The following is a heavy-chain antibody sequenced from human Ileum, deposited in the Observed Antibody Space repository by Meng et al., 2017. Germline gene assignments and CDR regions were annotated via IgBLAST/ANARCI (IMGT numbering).Heavy chain of an antibody. CDR1: GNTFTSYY. CDR3: ARVGAVASFDY. J-gene: IGHJ4*02. CDR2: INPSGGST. D-gene: IGHD6-19*01. Sequence: VQQRQSGAEVKNPGASRQVSCKACGNTFTSYYMHWVRQAPGQGLEWMGIINPSGGSTSYAQKFQGRVTMTRDTSRSTVYMELSSLRSEDTAVYYCARVGAVASFDYWCQGTLVTVSS. V-gene: IGHV1-46*01.